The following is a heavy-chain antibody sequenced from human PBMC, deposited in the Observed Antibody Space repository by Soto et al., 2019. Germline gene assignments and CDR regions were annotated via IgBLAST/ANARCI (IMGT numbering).Heavy chain of an antibody. Sequence: SETLSLTCAVYGGSFSGYYWSWIRQPPGKGLEWIGEINHSGSTNYNPSLKSRVTISVDTSKNQFSLKLSSVTAADTAVYYCARGRGQQLVWFDYWGQGTLVTVSS. V-gene: IGHV4-34*01. J-gene: IGHJ4*02. CDR2: INHSGST. D-gene: IGHD6-13*01. CDR1: GGSFSGYY. CDR3: ARGRGQQLVWFDY.